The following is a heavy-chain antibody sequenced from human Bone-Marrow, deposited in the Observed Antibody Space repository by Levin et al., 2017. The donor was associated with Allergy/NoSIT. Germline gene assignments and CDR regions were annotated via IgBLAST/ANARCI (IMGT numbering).Heavy chain of an antibody. V-gene: IGHV3-30*18. J-gene: IGHJ4*02. CDR2: ISHDGRYK. Sequence: LSLTCAASGFTFNIYGMHWVRQAPGKGLEWVAVISHDGRYKNYADSVKGRFTTSRDNSKNMLYLQMSTLRPEDTAVYYCVKIVGEVSLSGVDYWGQGTLVTVSS. CDR3: VKIVGEVSLSGVDY. D-gene: IGHD3-16*02. CDR1: GFTFNIYG.